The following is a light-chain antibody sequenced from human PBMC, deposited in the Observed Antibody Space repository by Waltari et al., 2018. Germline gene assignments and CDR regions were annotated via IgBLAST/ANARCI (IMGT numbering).Light chain of an antibody. CDR1: SDVNVASYN. J-gene: IGLJ3*02. CDR2: YFSDSDQ. Sequence: QPVLTQPPSSSASPGDSASPTYTLSSDVNVASYNISWYHQTPGSPPRYLLFYFSDSDQGRGSGVPSRFSGSKDASANTAILLISGLQSEDEGDYYCMIWPNNVGVFGGGTKLTVL. CDR3: MIWPNNVGV. V-gene: IGLV5-37*01.